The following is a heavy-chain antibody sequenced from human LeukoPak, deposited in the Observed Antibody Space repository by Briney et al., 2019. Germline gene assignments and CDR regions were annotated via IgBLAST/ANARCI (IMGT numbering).Heavy chain of an antibody. D-gene: IGHD1-26*01. Sequence: PSETLSLTCTVSGGSISSSSYYWSWIRQPAGKGLEWIGYIYYSGSTYYNPSLKSRVTISVDTSKNQFSLKLSSVTAADTAVYYCATKGGVVGATNFDYWGQGTLVTVSS. CDR1: GGSISSSSYY. V-gene: IGHV4-30-4*08. CDR3: ATKGGVVGATNFDY. CDR2: IYYSGST. J-gene: IGHJ4*02.